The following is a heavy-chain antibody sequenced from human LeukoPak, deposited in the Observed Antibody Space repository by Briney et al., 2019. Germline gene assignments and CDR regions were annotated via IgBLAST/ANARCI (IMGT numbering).Heavy chain of an antibody. CDR1: GFTFSSYA. CDR3: ARDGVGATGFDY. J-gene: IGHJ4*02. D-gene: IGHD1-26*01. CDR2: IYSGGST. V-gene: IGHV3-66*02. Sequence: GGSLRLSCAASGFTFSSYAMSWVRQAPGKGLEWVSVIYSGGSTYYADSVKGRFTISRDNSKNTLYLQMNSLRAEDTAVYCCARDGVGATGFDYWGQGTLVTVSS.